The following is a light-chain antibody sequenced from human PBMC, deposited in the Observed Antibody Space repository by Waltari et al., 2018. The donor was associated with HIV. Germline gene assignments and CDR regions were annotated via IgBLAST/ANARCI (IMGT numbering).Light chain of an antibody. CDR2: SSN. CDR1: SSNIGINP. V-gene: IGLV1-44*01. Sequence: QSALTQPPSASGTPGQRVIISCSGSSSNIGINPVAWNQQLPGTAPRVLIYSSNQRPSGVPDRFSASKSGTSASLAISGLQSEDEADYYCAAWGDSLTSYVFGTGTKVTVL. CDR3: AAWGDSLTSYV. J-gene: IGLJ1*01.